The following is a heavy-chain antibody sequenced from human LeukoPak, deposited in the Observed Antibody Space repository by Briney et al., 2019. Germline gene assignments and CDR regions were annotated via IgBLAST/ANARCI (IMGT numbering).Heavy chain of an antibody. D-gene: IGHD2-2*01. CDR1: GYSFSRYG. CDR3: AREPPYTGHCDITTCDVSRFDL. CDR2: ISAYSGIT. V-gene: IGHV1-18*01. Sequence: ASVTVSYKASGYSFSRYGISWVRQAPGQGLEWMGWISAYSGITKYAQKLQGRVTMTTDTSTSTAYMELRSLRSDDTAVYYCAREPPYTGHCDITTCDVSRFDLWGQGTLVTVSS. J-gene: IGHJ4*02.